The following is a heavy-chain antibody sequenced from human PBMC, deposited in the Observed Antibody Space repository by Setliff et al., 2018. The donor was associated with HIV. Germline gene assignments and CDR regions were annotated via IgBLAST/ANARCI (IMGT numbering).Heavy chain of an antibody. CDR1: GGSINTSSYY. Sequence: ASETLSLTCSVSGGSINTSSYYWAWVRQPPGNELEWIGSIYHDGTTHYRSSLRSRAAISIDTSKSQISLKVRSVTAADTAVYFCAGHPVTSGWLSLNWFDPWGQGILVTVSS. CDR3: AGHPVTSGWLSLNWFDP. J-gene: IGHJ5*01. CDR2: IYHDGTT. V-gene: IGHV4-39*07. D-gene: IGHD6-19*01.